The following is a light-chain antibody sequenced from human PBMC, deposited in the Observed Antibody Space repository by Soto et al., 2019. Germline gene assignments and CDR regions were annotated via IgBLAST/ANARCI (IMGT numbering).Light chain of an antibody. CDR3: QQYYTTPIT. J-gene: IGKJ4*01. CDR2: WAS. V-gene: IGKV4-1*01. CDR1: GIFLYSSNNKNY. Sequence: DSWMTQSPDSLAVSLCERATITLECSGIFLYSSNNKNYLDWYQQKPGQPPKLLIYWASTRESGVPDRFSGSGSGTDFTLTISSLQAEDVAVYYCQQYYTTPITFGGGTKVDI.